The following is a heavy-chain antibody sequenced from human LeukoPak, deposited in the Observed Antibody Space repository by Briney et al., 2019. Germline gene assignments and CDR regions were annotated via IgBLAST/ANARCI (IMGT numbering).Heavy chain of an antibody. Sequence: SETLSLTCTVSGVSISGTTYCWAWIRQPPGKGLEWIGSIYSSGHTIYNASLKSRITISVDRSENQFSLNLRSVTAADTAVYYCVADPINFDFWGQRNLVTVSS. CDR3: VADPINFDF. V-gene: IGHV4-39*07. J-gene: IGHJ4*02. CDR2: IYSSGHT. CDR1: GVSISGTTYC.